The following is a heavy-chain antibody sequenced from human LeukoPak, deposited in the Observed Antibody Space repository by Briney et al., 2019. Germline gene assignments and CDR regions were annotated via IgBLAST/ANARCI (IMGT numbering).Heavy chain of an antibody. CDR3: ARVPSGGPFDY. J-gene: IGHJ4*02. D-gene: IGHD2-15*01. V-gene: IGHV1-18*01. CDR1: GYSFTSYG. CDR2: ISAYNGNT. Sequence: ASLKVSCKASGYSFTSYGISWVRQAPGQGLEWMGWISAYNGNTNYAQRLQGRVTMTTDTSTSTAYMELRSLTSDDTAVYCCARVPSGGPFDYWGQGTLVTVSS.